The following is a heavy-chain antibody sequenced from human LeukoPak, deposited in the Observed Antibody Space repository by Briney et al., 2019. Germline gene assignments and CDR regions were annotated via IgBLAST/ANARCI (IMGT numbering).Heavy chain of an antibody. V-gene: IGHV1-69*05. CDR1: GGTFSSYA. CDR2: IIPIFGTA. Sequence: SSVMVSCKASGGTFSSYAISWVRQAPGQGLEWMGGIIPIFGTANYAQKFQGRVTITTDESTSTAYMELSSLRSEDTAVYYCARVWGTVTTTYWFDPWGQGTLVTVSS. J-gene: IGHJ5*02. CDR3: ARVWGTVTTTYWFDP. D-gene: IGHD4-17*01.